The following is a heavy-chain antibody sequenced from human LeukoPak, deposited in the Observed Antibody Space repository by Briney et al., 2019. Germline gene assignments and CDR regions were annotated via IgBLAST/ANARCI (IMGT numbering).Heavy chain of an antibody. CDR1: GGSISSSSHY. CDR2: IYTSGTT. J-gene: IGHJ3*02. D-gene: IGHD5/OR15-5a*01. CDR3: ARDRPQLVSMILVANDAFDI. Sequence: SETLSLTCTVSGGSISSSSHYWGWIRQPSGKGLEWIGNIYTSGTTYYNPSLKSRVTISVDTSKNEFSLRLSSVTAADTAVYYCARDRPQLVSMILVANDAFDIWGQGTMVTVSS. V-gene: IGHV4-39*07.